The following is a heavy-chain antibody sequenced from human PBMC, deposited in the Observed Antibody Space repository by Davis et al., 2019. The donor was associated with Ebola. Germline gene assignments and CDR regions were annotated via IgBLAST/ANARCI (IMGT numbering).Heavy chain of an antibody. Sequence: SETLSLTCTVSGGSISSSSYYWGWIRQPPGKGLEWIGSIYYSGSTYYNPSLKSLVTISVDTSKNQFSLKLSSVTAADTAVYYCARLKRDIVVVPAASNNWFDPWGQGTLVTVSS. D-gene: IGHD2-2*01. CDR3: ARLKRDIVVVPAASNNWFDP. J-gene: IGHJ5*02. CDR2: IYYSGST. CDR1: GGSISSSSYY. V-gene: IGHV4-39*01.